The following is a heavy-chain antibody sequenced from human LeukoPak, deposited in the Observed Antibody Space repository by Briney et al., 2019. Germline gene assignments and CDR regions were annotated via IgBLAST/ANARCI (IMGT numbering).Heavy chain of an antibody. Sequence: ASVKVSCKVSGYTLTELSMHWVRQAPGKGLEWMGGFDPEDGETIYAQKFQGRVTMTEDTSTDTAYMELSSLRSEDTAVYYCATDLIPPPYYYDSSVVYWGQGTLVTVSS. V-gene: IGHV1-24*01. CDR2: FDPEDGET. J-gene: IGHJ4*02. CDR3: ATDLIPPPYYYDSSVVY. D-gene: IGHD3-22*01. CDR1: GYTLTELS.